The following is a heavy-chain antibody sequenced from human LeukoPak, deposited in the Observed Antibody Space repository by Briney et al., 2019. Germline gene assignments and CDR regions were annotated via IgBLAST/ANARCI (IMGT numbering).Heavy chain of an antibody. Sequence: GGSLRLSCAASGFTLSSYAMHWVRQAPGKGLEWVAVISYDGSNKYYADSVKGRFTISRDNSKNTLYLQMNSLRAEDTAVYYCAEPGIAVAGEGWSFDYWGQGTLVTVSS. CDR2: ISYDGSNK. V-gene: IGHV3-30-3*01. J-gene: IGHJ4*02. D-gene: IGHD6-19*01. CDR3: AEPGIAVAGEGWSFDY. CDR1: GFTLSSYA.